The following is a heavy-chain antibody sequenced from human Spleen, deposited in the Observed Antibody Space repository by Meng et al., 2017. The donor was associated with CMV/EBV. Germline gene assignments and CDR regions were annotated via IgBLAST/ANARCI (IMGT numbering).Heavy chain of an antibody. Sequence: LSLTCTVSGYSISSGYFWGWIRQPPGKGLEWVSYISSSGSTIYYADSVKGRFTISRDNAKNSLYLQMNSLRAEDTAVYYCATDEGRQSGHYYYGMDVWGQGTTVTVSS. D-gene: IGHD3-10*01. J-gene: IGHJ6*02. CDR3: ATDEGRQSGHYYYGMDV. CDR2: ISSSGSTI. V-gene: IGHV3-11*04. CDR1: GYSISSGYF.